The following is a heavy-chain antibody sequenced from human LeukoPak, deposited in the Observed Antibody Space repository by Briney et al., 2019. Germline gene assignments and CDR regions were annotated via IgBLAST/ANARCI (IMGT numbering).Heavy chain of an antibody. Sequence: PSVKVSCKASGYTFTSYAMHWVRQAPGQRLEWMGWINAGNGNTEYSQKFQGRVTITRDTSASTAYMELSSLRSEDTAVYYCAATYSYDIYYYYYGMDVWGQGTTVTVSS. V-gene: IGHV1-3*01. CDR3: AATYSYDIYYYYYGMDV. D-gene: IGHD5-18*01. CDR2: INAGNGNT. J-gene: IGHJ6*02. CDR1: GYTFTSYA.